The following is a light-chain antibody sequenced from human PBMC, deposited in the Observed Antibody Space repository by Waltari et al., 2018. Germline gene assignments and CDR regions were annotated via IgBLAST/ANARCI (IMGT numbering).Light chain of an antibody. CDR2: SND. Sequence: QSVLTQPPSASGTPGQMVTISCSGSSSSIGSNTVNCYQALTGTAPRLLMYSNDHRPAGVPDRFSGSKSGTAASLAISGLQSEDEAEYYCATWDDRMTGVLFGGGTKVTVL. V-gene: IGLV1-44*01. J-gene: IGLJ2*01. CDR3: ATWDDRMTGVL. CDR1: SSSIGSNT.